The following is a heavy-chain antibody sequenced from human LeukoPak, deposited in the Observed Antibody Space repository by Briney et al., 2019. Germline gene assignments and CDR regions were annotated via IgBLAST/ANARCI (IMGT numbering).Heavy chain of an antibody. V-gene: IGHV3-23*01. CDR1: GFTFSSSA. J-gene: IGHJ4*02. Sequence: GGSLRLSCAASGFTFSSSAMSWVRQAPGKGPEWVSGITGGGGGTHHADSVRGRFTISRDNSRNTLYLQMSSLRGEDTAVYFCAKQSAYYYDSSPFDYWGQGTLVTVSS. CDR2: ITGGGGGT. CDR3: AKQSAYYYDSSPFDY. D-gene: IGHD3-22*01.